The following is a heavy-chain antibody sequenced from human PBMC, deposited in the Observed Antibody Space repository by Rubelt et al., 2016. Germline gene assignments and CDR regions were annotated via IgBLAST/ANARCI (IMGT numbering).Heavy chain of an antibody. CDR2: INHRGRT. J-gene: IGHJ4*02. Sequence: QVQQQQWGAGLLKPSETLSLTCAVYGGSFSGYYWSWIRQPPGKGLEWIGEINHRGRTNYNPSLKSRVTISVDTSKNQFSLKLSSVTAADTAVYDCAREGDIVGATTAFDYWGQGTLVTVSS. CDR3: AREGDIVGATTAFDY. CDR1: GGSFSGYY. D-gene: IGHD1-26*01. V-gene: IGHV4-34*01.